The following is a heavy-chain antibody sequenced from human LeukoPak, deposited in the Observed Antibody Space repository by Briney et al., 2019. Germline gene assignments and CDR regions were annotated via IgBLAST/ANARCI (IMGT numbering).Heavy chain of an antibody. D-gene: IGHD6-13*01. Sequence: SETLSLTCTVSSGSISSGSYYWSWIRQPAGKGLEWIGRIYTSGSTNYNPSLNSRVTISRDTSKNHFSLRLSSVTAADTAVYFCARGRVSSSSWLSTYYYYFYMDVWGKGTTVTVSS. V-gene: IGHV4-61*02. J-gene: IGHJ6*03. CDR2: IYTSGST. CDR1: SGSISSGSYY. CDR3: ARGRVSSSSWLSTYYYYFYMDV.